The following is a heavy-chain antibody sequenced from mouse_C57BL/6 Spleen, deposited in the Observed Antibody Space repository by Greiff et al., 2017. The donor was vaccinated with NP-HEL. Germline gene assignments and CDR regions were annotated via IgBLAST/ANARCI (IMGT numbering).Heavy chain of an antibody. D-gene: IGHD2-3*01. V-gene: IGHV1-69*01. CDR2: IDPSDSYT. Sequence: VQLQQPGAELVMPGASVKLSCKASGYTFTSYWMHWVKQRPGQGLEWIGEIDPSDSYTNYNQKFKGKSTLTVDKSSSTAYMQLSSLTSEDSAVYYCAIYDYYFDYWGQGTTLTVSS. J-gene: IGHJ2*01. CDR3: AIYDYYFDY. CDR1: GYTFTSYW.